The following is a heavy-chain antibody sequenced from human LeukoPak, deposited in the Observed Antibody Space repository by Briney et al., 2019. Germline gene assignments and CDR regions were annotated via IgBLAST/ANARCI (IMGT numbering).Heavy chain of an antibody. J-gene: IGHJ4*02. CDR1: GGSFSGYY. V-gene: IGHV4-34*01. Sequence: SETLSLTCAVYGGSFSGYYWSWIRQPPGKGLEWIGEINHSGSTNYNPSLKNRVTISVDTSKNQFSLKLSSVTAADTAVYYCAKSGVAGYDFWSGYYPFDYWGQGTLVTVSS. CDR3: AKSGVAGYDFWSGYYPFDY. D-gene: IGHD3-3*01. CDR2: INHSGST.